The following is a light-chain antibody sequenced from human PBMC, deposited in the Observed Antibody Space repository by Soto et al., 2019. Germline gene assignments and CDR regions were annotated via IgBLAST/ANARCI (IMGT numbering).Light chain of an antibody. CDR2: DEF. Sequence: MTQSPSTLSASVGDRVTITCRASQSVSSRYLAWYQQKPGQPPRLLIYDEFTMATGIPDRFSGSGSGTEFTFTISRLQSEDFAVYHCQQYNYWPPIISGQGTRLEI. CDR1: QSVSSRY. J-gene: IGKJ5*01. CDR3: QQYNYWPPII. V-gene: IGKV3D-15*01.